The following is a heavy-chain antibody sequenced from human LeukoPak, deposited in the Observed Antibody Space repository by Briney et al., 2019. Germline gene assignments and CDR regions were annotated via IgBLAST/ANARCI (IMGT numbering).Heavy chain of an antibody. J-gene: IGHJ4*02. CDR3: ARDEDYYDY. Sequence: GGSLRLSCAASGFTFSSYGMHWVRQAPGKGLEWVAVISYDGSNKYYADSVKGRFTISRDNSKNTLYLQMNSLRAEDTAVYYCARDEDYYDYWGQGTLVTVSS. D-gene: IGHD2-15*01. CDR2: ISYDGSNK. V-gene: IGHV3-30*03. CDR1: GFTFSSYG.